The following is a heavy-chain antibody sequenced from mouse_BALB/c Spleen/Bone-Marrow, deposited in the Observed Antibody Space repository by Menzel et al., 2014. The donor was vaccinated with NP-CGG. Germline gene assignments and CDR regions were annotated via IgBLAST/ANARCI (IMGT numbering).Heavy chain of an antibody. CDR1: GFPFTTYW. D-gene: IGHD2-14*01. CDR2: IDPSTGHT. V-gene: IGHV1-7*01. CDR3: ARPYRYDKEFAY. Sequence: VQLQHSGAELAKPGASMKMSCKASGFPFTTYWMHWFKQRPGQGLEWIGYIDPSTGHTEYNQNFKDKATLTADKSSSTAYMQLSSLTSEDSAVYYCARPYRYDKEFAYWGQGTLVTVSA. J-gene: IGHJ3*01.